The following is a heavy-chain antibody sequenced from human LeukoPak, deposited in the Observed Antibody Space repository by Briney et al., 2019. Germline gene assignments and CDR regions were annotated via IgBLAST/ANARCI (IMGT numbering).Heavy chain of an antibody. CDR3: AGGSLRVRFDN. CDR1: GFTFSSYS. J-gene: IGHJ4*02. CDR2: VYSGGST. Sequence: PGGSLRLSCAASGFTFSSYSMNWVRQAPGKGLEWVSVVYSGGSTYYADSVKGRFTISRDTSKNTLYLQMNSLRAEDTAVYYCAGGSLRVRFDNWGQGTLVTVSS. V-gene: IGHV3-53*01. D-gene: IGHD1-26*01.